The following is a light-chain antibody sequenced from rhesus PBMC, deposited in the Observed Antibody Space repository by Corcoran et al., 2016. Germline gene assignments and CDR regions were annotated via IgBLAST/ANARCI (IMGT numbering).Light chain of an antibody. CDR1: QGISSW. Sequence: DIQMTQSPSSLSASVGDKVTITCHASQGISSWLAWYQQRPGKAPKPLTYYASILQSGVPSRFSGRGSGKDYTLTISSLQPEDCATYDGQQYDDLPYSFGQGTKVEI. CDR2: YAS. J-gene: IGKJ2*01. CDR3: QQYDDLPYS. V-gene: IGKV1-19*01.